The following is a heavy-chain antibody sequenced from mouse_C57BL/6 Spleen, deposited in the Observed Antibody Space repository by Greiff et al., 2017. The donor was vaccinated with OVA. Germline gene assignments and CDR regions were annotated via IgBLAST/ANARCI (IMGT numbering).Heavy chain of an antibody. CDR1: GYSFTDYN. J-gene: IGHJ2*01. CDR3: ASPDYYGSSPPTGFDY. CDR2: INPNYGTT. D-gene: IGHD1-1*01. Sequence: LVESGPELVKPGASVKISCKASGYSFTDYNMNWVKQSNGKSLEWIGVINPNYGTTSYNQKFKGKATLTVDQSSSTAYMQLNSLTSEDSAVYYCASPDYYGSSPPTGFDYWGQGTTLTVSS. V-gene: IGHV1-39*01.